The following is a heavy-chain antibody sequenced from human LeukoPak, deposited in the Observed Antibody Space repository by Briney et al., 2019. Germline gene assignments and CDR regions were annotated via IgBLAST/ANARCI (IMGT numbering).Heavy chain of an antibody. D-gene: IGHD3-10*02. Sequence: SETLSLTCTVSGYSISSGFYWGWIRPPPGKGLEWIGSMYHSGSSYYNPSLKSRVTISGDTSKNQFSLKLSSVTAADTAVYYCAIRQFHLWSGVYSSFYNRGQRTMVTVSS. CDR3: AIRQFHLWSGVYSSFYN. J-gene: IGHJ3*02. V-gene: IGHV4-38-2*02. CDR2: MYHSGSS. CDR1: GYSISSGFY.